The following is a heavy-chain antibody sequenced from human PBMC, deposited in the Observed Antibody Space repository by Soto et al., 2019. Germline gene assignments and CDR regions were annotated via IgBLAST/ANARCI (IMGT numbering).Heavy chain of an antibody. J-gene: IGHJ4*02. CDR2: IYWNDDQ. CDR1: DFSLTTRGVG. Sequence: SGPTLVNPSQTLTLTCNFSDFSLTTRGVGVGWIRQPPGKALEWVALIYWNDDQRYNPSLKSRLTVTKETSKNHVVLTMTIVDPLDTATDYCTHRSPAYGHDFWGPGTRVTVSS. D-gene: IGHD3-10*01. CDR3: THRSPAYGHDF. V-gene: IGHV2-5*01.